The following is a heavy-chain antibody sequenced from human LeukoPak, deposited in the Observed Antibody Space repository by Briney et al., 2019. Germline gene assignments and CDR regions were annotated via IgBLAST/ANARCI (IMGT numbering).Heavy chain of an antibody. J-gene: IGHJ5*02. CDR1: GYTFTSYG. V-gene: IGHV1-2*02. CDR2: INPNSGGT. D-gene: IGHD1-14*01. Sequence: ASVKVSCKASGYTFTSYGISWVRQAPGQGLEWMGWINPNSGGTNYAQKFQGRVTMTRDTSISTAYMELSRLRSDDTAVYYCATDPETWFDPWGQGTLITVSS. CDR3: ATDPETWFDP.